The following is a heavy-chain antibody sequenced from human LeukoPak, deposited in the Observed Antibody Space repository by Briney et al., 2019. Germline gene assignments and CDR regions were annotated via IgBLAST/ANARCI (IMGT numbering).Heavy chain of an antibody. CDR1: GYTFTSYG. CDR3: ARDQLPDIVVVLNYYYGMDV. J-gene: IGHJ6*02. Sequence: ASVKVSCKASGYTFTSYGISWVRQAPRQGLEWMGWISAYNGNTNYAQKLQGRVTMTTDTSTSTAYMELRSLRSDDTAVYYCARDQLPDIVVVLNYYYGMDVWGQGTTVTVSS. D-gene: IGHD2-2*01. V-gene: IGHV1-18*01. CDR2: ISAYNGNT.